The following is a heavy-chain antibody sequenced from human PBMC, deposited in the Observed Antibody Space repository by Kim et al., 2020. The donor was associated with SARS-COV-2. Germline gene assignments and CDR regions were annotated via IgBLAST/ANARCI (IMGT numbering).Heavy chain of an antibody. CDR3: AKDGVGGYSYGDLNFDY. CDR2: ISYDGSNK. Sequence: GGSLRLSCAASGFTFSSYGMHWVRQAPGKGLEWVAVISYDGSNKYYADSVKGRFTISRDNSKNTLYLQMNSLRAEDTAVYYCAKDGVGGYSYGDLNFDYWGQGTLVTVSS. CDR1: GFTFSSYG. D-gene: IGHD5-18*01. J-gene: IGHJ4*02. V-gene: IGHV3-30*18.